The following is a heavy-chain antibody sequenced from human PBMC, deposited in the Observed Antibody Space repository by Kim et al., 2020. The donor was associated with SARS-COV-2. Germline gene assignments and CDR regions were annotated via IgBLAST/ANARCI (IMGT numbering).Heavy chain of an antibody. V-gene: IGHV3-74*01. J-gene: IGHJ4*02. D-gene: IGHD5-12*01. CDR1: GFSFSTYW. CDR3: SGGTSRDGYLNEY. Sequence: GGSLRLSCAASGFSFSTYWMHWVRQAPGKGLVGVPRLNGDGSNTGFADSVKGRFTASRDNAKNTLYLKMKSLRVEDTAVDYCSGGTSRDGYLNEYWGQG. CDR2: LNGDGSNT.